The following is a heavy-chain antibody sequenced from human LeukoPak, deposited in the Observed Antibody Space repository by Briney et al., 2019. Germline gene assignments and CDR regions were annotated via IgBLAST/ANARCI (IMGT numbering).Heavy chain of an antibody. CDR2: ISAYNGNT. Sequence: ASVKVSCKASGYTFTSYGISWVRQAPGQGLEWMGWISAYNGNTNYAQKLQGRVTMTTDTSTSTAYMELRSLRSDDTAVYYCARDRYYYDSSGYYFDSKDYYYGMDVWGQGTTVTVPS. J-gene: IGHJ6*02. V-gene: IGHV1-18*01. D-gene: IGHD3-22*01. CDR3: ARDRYYYDSSGYYFDSKDYYYGMDV. CDR1: GYTFTSYG.